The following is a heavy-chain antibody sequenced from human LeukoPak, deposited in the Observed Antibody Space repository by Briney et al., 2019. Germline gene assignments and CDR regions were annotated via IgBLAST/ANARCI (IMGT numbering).Heavy chain of an antibody. CDR2: ITGRGDET. V-gene: IGHV3-23*01. Sequence: GGSLRLSCAASGVSFSNYALMWVRQAPGKGLGWVSSITGRGDETFYADSVKGRFSLSRDNSKNMLYLQMYSLGAEDTAIYYCAKGAAAGLVDWFDPWGQGTLVTVSS. CDR1: GVSFSNYA. CDR3: AKGAAAGLVDWFDP. J-gene: IGHJ5*02. D-gene: IGHD6-13*01.